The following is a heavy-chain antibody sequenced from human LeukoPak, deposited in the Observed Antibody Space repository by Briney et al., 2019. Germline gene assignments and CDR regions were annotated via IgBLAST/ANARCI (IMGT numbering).Heavy chain of an antibody. V-gene: IGHV3-23*01. CDR1: GFTFSNYG. CDR2: ISGSGGGT. CDR3: VTGIQLWPPTSIGY. Sequence: PGGSLRLSCAASGFTFSNYGMSWVRQAPGKGLEWVSGISGSGGGTYYADSVKGRFTISRDNSKNTLYLQMNSLRAEDTAVYYRVTGIQLWPPTSIGYWGQGTLVTVSS. J-gene: IGHJ4*02. D-gene: IGHD5-18*01.